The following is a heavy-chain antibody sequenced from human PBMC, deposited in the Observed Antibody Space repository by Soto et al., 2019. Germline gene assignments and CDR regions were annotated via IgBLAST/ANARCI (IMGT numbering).Heavy chain of an antibody. Sequence: QAQLVQSGAEVKKPGASVKVSCKASGYTFYSHSISWVRQAPGQGLEWMGRINAGYGNTQYAQKFRGRVTMTTDTSTTTVYMELTNLRSDDTAVYYCARCIQGDYYYGMDVWGQGTTVTVSS. J-gene: IGHJ6*02. CDR3: ARCIQGDYYYGMDV. V-gene: IGHV1-18*01. CDR1: GYTFYSHS. D-gene: IGHD5-18*01. CDR2: INAGYGNT.